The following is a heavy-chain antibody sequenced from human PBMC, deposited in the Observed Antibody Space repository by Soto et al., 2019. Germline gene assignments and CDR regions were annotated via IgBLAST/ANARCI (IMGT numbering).Heavy chain of an antibody. J-gene: IGHJ3*02. CDR2: IYYSGST. CDR3: ARDQGITGNDAFDI. D-gene: IGHD1-20*01. V-gene: IGHV4-61*01. Sequence: SETLSLTCTVSGGSVSSGSYYWSWIRHPPGKGLEWIGYIYYSGSTNYNPSLKSRVTISVDTSKNQFSLKLSSVTAADTAVYYCARDQGITGNDAFDIWGQGTMVTVSS. CDR1: GGSVSSGSYY.